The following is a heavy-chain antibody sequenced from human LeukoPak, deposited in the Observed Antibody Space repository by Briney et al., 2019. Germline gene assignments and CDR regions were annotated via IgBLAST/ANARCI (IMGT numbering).Heavy chain of an antibody. Sequence: PGGSLRLSCAASGFTFSSYAMSWVRQAPGKGLEWVSAISGSGGSTYYADSVKGRFTIYMDNSKNTVYLEKNSLRAEDTDVYCCARVNGVFEYWGQGTLVTVSS. V-gene: IGHV3-23*01. CDR2: ISGSGGST. CDR1: GFTFSSYA. J-gene: IGHJ4*02. D-gene: IGHD2-8*01. CDR3: ARVNGVFEY.